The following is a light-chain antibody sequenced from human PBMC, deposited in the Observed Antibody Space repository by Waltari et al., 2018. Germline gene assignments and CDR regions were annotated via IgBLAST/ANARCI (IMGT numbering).Light chain of an antibody. V-gene: IGKV1-NL1*01. CDR2: AAS. CDR3: QQYYSTPYT. J-gene: IGKJ2*01. Sequence: DIQMTQSPSSLSASVGDRVTITCRASQVISNFLAWYQQKPGKAPKLLLSAASRLESGVPSRFSGRESGTDYTLTISSLQPEDFATYYCQQYYSTPYTFGQGTKLEIK. CDR1: QVISNF.